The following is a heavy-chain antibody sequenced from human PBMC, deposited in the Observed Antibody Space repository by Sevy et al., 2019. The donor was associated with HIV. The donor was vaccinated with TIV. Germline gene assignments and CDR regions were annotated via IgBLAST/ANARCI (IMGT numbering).Heavy chain of an antibody. Sequence: ASVKVSCKASGYTFTNYHITWVRQAPGQGLEWMGWITPNNGNTNYARRLQGRVTMTTDTSTATAYMELRSLRSDDTAVYYCARAPSGSQGPGQYFHHWGHGTLVTVSS. D-gene: IGHD1-26*01. V-gene: IGHV1-18*01. CDR1: GYTFTNYH. J-gene: IGHJ1*01. CDR2: ITPNNGNT. CDR3: ARAPSGSQGPGQYFHH.